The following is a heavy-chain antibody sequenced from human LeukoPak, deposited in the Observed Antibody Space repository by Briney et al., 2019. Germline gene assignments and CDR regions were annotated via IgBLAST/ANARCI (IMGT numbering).Heavy chain of an antibody. CDR3: ASWLLLYASNAFDI. J-gene: IGHJ3*02. D-gene: IGHD4-23*01. V-gene: IGHV4-34*01. CDR2: INHSGGT. Sequence: PSETLSLTCAVSGGSFSGFRWHWIRQPPGKGPEWIGEINHSGGTTYNPFLKSRVTISVDTSKIQFSLNLTSVTAADTAVYYCASWLLLYASNAFDIWGQGTMVTVSS. CDR1: GGSFSGFR.